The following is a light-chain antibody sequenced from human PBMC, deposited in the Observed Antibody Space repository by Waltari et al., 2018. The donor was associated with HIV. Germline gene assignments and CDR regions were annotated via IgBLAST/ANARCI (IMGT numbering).Light chain of an antibody. CDR1: SSDVGAYDH. Sequence: SALTQPASVSGSPGQSITIPCTGTSSDVGAYDHVSWYQQYTGKAPKLLIYEVTNRPSGVSDRFAASKFGNTASLTISGLQAEDEADYHCCSYTNSDSYVFGTGTRITVL. CDR2: EVT. J-gene: IGLJ1*01. CDR3: CSYTNSDSYV. V-gene: IGLV2-14*01.